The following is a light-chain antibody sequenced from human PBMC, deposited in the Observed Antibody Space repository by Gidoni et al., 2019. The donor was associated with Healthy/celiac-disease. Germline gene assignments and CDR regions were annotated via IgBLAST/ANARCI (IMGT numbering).Light chain of an antibody. V-gene: IGKV1-39*01. J-gene: IGKJ1*01. CDR3: QQSYSTLRT. CDR1: QSISSY. CDR2: AAS. Sequence: DIQMTQSPSSLSASVGDRVTIICRASQSISSYLNWYQQKPGKAPKLLIYAASSWQSGVPSRFSGSGSGTDFTLTISSLQPEDFATYYCQQSYSTLRTFGQXTKVEIK.